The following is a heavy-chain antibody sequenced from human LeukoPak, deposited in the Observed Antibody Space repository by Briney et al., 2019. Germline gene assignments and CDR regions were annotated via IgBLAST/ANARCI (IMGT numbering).Heavy chain of an antibody. Sequence: ASVKVSCKASGGTFSSYAISWVRQAPGQGLEWMGGIIPIFGTANYAQKFQGRVTITADKSTSTAYMELSSLRSEDTAVYYCARDRHYCSGGSCYPLTYYFDYWGQGTLVTVSS. CDR2: IIPIFGTA. V-gene: IGHV1-69*06. J-gene: IGHJ4*02. CDR3: ARDRHYCSGGSCYPLTYYFDY. CDR1: GGTFSSYA. D-gene: IGHD2-15*01.